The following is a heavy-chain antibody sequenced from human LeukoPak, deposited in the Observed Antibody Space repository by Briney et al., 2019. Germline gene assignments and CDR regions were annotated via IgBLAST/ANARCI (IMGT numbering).Heavy chain of an antibody. D-gene: IGHD3-10*01. CDR3: AREGYYGSGVSDY. Sequence: GGSLRPSCAASGFTFSSYWMSWVRQAPGKALEWVANIKQDGSEKYYVDSVKGRFTISRDNAKNSLYLQMNSLRAEDTAVYYCAREGYYGSGVSDYWGQGTLVTVSS. V-gene: IGHV3-7*01. CDR1: GFTFSSYW. J-gene: IGHJ4*02. CDR2: IKQDGSEK.